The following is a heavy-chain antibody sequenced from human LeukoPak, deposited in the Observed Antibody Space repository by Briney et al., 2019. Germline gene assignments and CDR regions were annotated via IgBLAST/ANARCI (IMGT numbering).Heavy chain of an antibody. CDR2: FSGSGGNT. D-gene: IGHD3-22*01. Sequence: GGSLRLSCAASGFTFSSYAMSWVRQAPGKGLEWVSTFSGSGGNTYYADSVKGRFTISRDNAKNSLYLQMNSLRAEDTAIYYCAREVDYYDSSGYFYWFDPWGQGTLVTVSS. CDR1: GFTFSSYA. CDR3: AREVDYYDSSGYFYWFDP. J-gene: IGHJ5*02. V-gene: IGHV3-23*01.